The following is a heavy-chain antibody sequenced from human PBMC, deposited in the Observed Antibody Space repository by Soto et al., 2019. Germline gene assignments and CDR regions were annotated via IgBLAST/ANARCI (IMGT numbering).Heavy chain of an antibody. CDR2: ISSSSSYI. V-gene: IGHV3-21*01. J-gene: IGHJ6*02. D-gene: IGHD3-9*01. CDR1: GFTFSSYS. CDR3: ARGLVLDDILTGYPQADYYYYYGMDV. Sequence: GGSLRLSCAASGFTFSSYSMNWVRQAPGKGLEWVSSISSSSSYIHYADSVQGRFTISRDNAKNSLDLQMNRLRPEDTAVYYCARGLVLDDILTGYPQADYYYYYGMDVWGQGTTVTVSS.